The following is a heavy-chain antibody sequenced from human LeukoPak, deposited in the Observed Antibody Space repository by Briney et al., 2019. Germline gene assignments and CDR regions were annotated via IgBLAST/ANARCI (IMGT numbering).Heavy chain of an antibody. J-gene: IGHJ4*02. CDR2: ISSTGSYI. D-gene: IGHD3-10*01. CDR1: GFTYSTYS. V-gene: IGHV3-21*01. Sequence: PGGSLRLSCAASGFTYSTYSMNWIRQAPGKRLECVSSISSTGSYIYYADSVKGRFTISRDNAKNSLYLRMNSLRVEDTAVYYCARDRTGEAGMAAFDYWGQGTLVTVSS. CDR3: ARDRTGEAGMAAFDY.